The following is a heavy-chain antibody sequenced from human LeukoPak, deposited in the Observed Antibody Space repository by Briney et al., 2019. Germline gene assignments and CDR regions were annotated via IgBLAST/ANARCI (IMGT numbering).Heavy chain of an antibody. D-gene: IGHD3-3*01. CDR1: GGSISSGGYY. J-gene: IGHJ4*02. Sequence: PSETLSLTCTVSGGSISSGGYYWSWIRQPPGKGLEWIGYIYHSGSTYYNPSLKSRVTISVDRSKNQFSLKLSSVTAADTAVYYCARARGGRPTDYWGQGTLVTVSS. V-gene: IGHV4-30-2*01. CDR2: IYHSGST. CDR3: ARARGGRPTDY.